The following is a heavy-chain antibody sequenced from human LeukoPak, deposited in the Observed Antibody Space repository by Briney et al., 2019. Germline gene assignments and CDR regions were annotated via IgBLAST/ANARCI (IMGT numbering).Heavy chain of an antibody. CDR2: ISAYNGNT. CDR3: ARISGMVRGEDFDY. J-gene: IGHJ4*02. Sequence: GASVKVSCKASGYTFTSYGISWVRQAPGQGLEWMGWISAYNGNTNYAQKFQGRVTMTRNTSISTAYMELSSLRSEDTAVYYCARISGMVRGEDFDYWGQGTLVTVSS. CDR1: GYTFTSYG. D-gene: IGHD3-10*01. V-gene: IGHV1-18*04.